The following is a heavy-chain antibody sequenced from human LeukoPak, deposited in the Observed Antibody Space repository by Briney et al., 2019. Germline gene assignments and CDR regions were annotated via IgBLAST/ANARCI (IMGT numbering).Heavy chain of an antibody. J-gene: IGHJ6*03. CDR3: ARGGIAAAGTGYYYYYMDV. CDR2: IYTSGST. D-gene: IGHD6-13*01. Sequence: PSETLSLTCTVSGGSISSYYWSWIRQPAGKGLEWIGRIYTSGSTNYNPSLKSRVTMSVDTSKNQFSLKLSSVTAADTAVYYCARGGIAAAGTGYYYYYMDVWGKGTTVTISS. V-gene: IGHV4-4*07. CDR1: GGSISSYY.